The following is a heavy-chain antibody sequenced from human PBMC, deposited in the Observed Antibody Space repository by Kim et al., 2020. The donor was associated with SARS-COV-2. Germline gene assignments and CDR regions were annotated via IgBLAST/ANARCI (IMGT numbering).Heavy chain of an antibody. CDR3: AREGASVSSGYYYFDY. V-gene: IGHV3-33*01. D-gene: IGHD3-22*01. J-gene: IGHJ4*02. CDR1: GFTFSSYG. Sequence: GGSLRLSCAASGFTFSSYGMHWVRQAPGKGLEWVAVIWYDGSNKYYADSVKGRFTISRDNSKNTLYLQMNSLRAEDTAVYYCAREGASVSSGYYYFDYWGQGTLVTVSS. CDR2: IWYDGSNK.